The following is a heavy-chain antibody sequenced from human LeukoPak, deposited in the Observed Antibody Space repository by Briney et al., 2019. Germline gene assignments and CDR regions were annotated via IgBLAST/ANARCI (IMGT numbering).Heavy chain of an antibody. J-gene: IGHJ4*02. V-gene: IGHV3-11*01. D-gene: IGHD7-27*01. Sequence: GGSLRLSCAASGFTFSSYWMSWIRQAPGKGLEWVSYISSSGSTIYYADSVKGRFTISRDNAKNSLYLQMNSLRAEDTAVYYCARDLWGMYYFDYWGQGTLVTVSS. CDR3: ARDLWGMYYFDY. CDR2: ISSSGSTI. CDR1: GFTFSSYW.